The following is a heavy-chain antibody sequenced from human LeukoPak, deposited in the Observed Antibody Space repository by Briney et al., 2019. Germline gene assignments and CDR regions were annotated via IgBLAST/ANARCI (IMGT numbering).Heavy chain of an antibody. V-gene: IGHV3-21*01. CDR1: GFTFSSYS. Sequence: GGSLRLSCAASGFTFSSYSMNWVRQAPGKGLEWVSSISSSSSYIYYADSVKGRFTISRDNAKNSLYLQMNSLRAEDTAVYYCARNEGGGAITIFGVVTPHFDYWGQGTLVTVSS. J-gene: IGHJ4*02. CDR3: ARNEGGGAITIFGVVTPHFDY. CDR2: ISSSSSYI. D-gene: IGHD3-3*01.